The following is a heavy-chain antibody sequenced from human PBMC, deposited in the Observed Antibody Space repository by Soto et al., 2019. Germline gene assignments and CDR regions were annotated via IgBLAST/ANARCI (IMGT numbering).Heavy chain of an antibody. D-gene: IGHD6-19*01. CDR1: GYTFTGYY. V-gene: IGHV1-8*02. Sequence: ASVKVSCKASGYTFTGYYMHWVRQAPGQGLEWMGWMNPNSGNTGYAQKFQGRVTMTRNTSISTAYMELSSLRSEDTAVYYCARGFQQWLSIYGMDVWGQGTTVTVSS. CDR2: MNPNSGNT. J-gene: IGHJ6*02. CDR3: ARGFQQWLSIYGMDV.